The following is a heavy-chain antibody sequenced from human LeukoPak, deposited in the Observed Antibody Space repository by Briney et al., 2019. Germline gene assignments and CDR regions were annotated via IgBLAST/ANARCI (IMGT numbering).Heavy chain of an antibody. CDR3: AKGDDSSGSHFDC. J-gene: IGHJ4*02. V-gene: IGHV3-23*05. D-gene: IGHD3-22*01. CDR2: VHGSGSST. CDR1: GFTFSSFT. Sequence: GASLRLSCAASGFTFSSFTMNWVRQAPGKGLEWVSVVHGSGSSTYYADSVKGRFTISRDNSKNMLYLQMNSLRAEDTAVYYCAKGDDSSGSHFDCWGQGTLVTVSS.